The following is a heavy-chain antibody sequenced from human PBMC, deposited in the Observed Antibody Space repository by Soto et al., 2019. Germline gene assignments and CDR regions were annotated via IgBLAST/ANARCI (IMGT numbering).Heavy chain of an antibody. CDR3: ARDSPVDKAMVGLDY. V-gene: IGHV1-18*01. D-gene: IGHD5-18*01. J-gene: IGHJ4*02. CDR1: GYTFTSYG. Sequence: QVQLVQSGAEVKKPGASVKVSCKASGYTFTSYGISWVRQAPGQGLEWMGWISAYNGNTNYAQKLQGRVTMTTDTSTSTAYMELRSLRSDATAVYYCARDSPVDKAMVGLDYWGQGTLVTFSS. CDR2: ISAYNGNT.